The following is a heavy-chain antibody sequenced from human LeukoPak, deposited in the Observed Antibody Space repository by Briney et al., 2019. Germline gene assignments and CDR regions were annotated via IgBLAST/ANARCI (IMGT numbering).Heavy chain of an antibody. J-gene: IGHJ6*03. CDR1: GFTFSSYS. CDR2: ISSSSSYI. CDR3: ARDLNYYYYMDV. Sequence: PGGSLRLSCAASGFTFSSYSMNWVRQAPGKGLEWVSSISSSSSYIYYADSVKGRFTISRDNAKNSLYLQMNSLGAEDTAVYYCARDLNYYYYMDVWGKGTTVTVSS. V-gene: IGHV3-21*01.